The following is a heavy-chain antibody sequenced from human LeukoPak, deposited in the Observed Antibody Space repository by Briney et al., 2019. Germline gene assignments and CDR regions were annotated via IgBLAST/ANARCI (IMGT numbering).Heavy chain of an antibody. CDR1: GFIFSRYG. J-gene: IGHJ3*01. Sequence: GGSLRLSCAASGFIFSRYGMHWVRQAPGKGLEWVAVISYDGSNRYYVDSVKGRFTISRDSSKNTVSLQMNSPRAEDTAVYYCAKDSGGYNLRAFDLWGQGTMVTVSS. CDR2: ISYDGSNR. V-gene: IGHV3-30*18. D-gene: IGHD5-24*01. CDR3: AKDSGGYNLRAFDL.